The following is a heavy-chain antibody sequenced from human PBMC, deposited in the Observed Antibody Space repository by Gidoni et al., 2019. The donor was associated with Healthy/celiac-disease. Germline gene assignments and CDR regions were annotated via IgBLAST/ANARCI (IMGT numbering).Heavy chain of an antibody. V-gene: IGHV3-21*01. Sequence: EVQLVESGGGLVKPGGSLRLSCAASGFPFTSYSMNWVRQAPGKGLEWVSSISSSSSYIYYADSVKGRFTISRDNAKNSLYLQMNSLRAEDTAVYYCARDYGRYSSSWFGAWGQGTLVTVSS. CDR2: ISSSSSYI. CDR1: GFPFTSYS. J-gene: IGHJ5*02. D-gene: IGHD6-13*01. CDR3: ARDYGRYSSSWFGA.